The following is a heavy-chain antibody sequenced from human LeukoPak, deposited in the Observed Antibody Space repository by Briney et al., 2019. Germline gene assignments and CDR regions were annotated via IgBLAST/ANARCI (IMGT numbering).Heavy chain of an antibody. J-gene: IGHJ3*02. V-gene: IGHV1-2*06. CDR1: GYTFTGYY. CDR3: ARVGRTLWGATNPFDI. Sequence: GASVKVSCKASGYTFTGYYMHWVRQAPGQGLEWMGRINPNSGGTNYAQKFQGRVTMTRDTSISTAYMELSRLRSDDTAVYYCARVGRTLWGATNPFDIWGQGTMVTVSS. D-gene: IGHD1-26*01. CDR2: INPNSGGT.